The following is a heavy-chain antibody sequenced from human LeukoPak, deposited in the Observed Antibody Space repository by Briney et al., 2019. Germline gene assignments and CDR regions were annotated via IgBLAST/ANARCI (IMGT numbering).Heavy chain of an antibody. CDR2: ISAYNGNT. V-gene: IGHV1-18*01. Sequence: ASVKVSCKASGYTFTSYGISWVRQAPGQGLEWMGWISAYNGNTNYAQKLQGRVTMTTDTSTSTAYMELRSLRSDDTAVYYCARDWGGPYSSSSAVPVDYWGQGTLVTVSS. J-gene: IGHJ4*02. CDR3: ARDWGGPYSSSSAVPVDY. D-gene: IGHD6-6*01. CDR1: GYTFTSYG.